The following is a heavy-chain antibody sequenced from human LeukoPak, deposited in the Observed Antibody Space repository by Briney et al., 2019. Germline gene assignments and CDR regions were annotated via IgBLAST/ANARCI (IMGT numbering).Heavy chain of an antibody. V-gene: IGHV1-2*02. J-gene: IGHJ4*02. CDR1: RFSFNF. CDR2: SNPKTGGS. Sequence: ASVKVSCKTARFSFNFLHWVRRAPGQGLEWMGWSNPKTGGSNSARKFRDRVIMTRDTTITTAYMELSRLRPDDTAVYFCARDSRFYCDSWGQGAPVTVSS. CDR3: ARDSRFYCDS. D-gene: IGHD2-21*01.